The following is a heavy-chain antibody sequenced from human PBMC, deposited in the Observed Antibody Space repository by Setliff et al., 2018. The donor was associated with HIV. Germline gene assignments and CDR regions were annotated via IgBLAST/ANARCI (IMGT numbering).Heavy chain of an antibody. CDR3: EGTPFDAVDI. CDR1: GFRFRSHG. CDR2: ISSDGSSK. V-gene: IGHV3-30*19. J-gene: IGHJ3*02. Sequence: GGSLRLSCAASGFRFRSHGIHWVRQAPGKGLEWVAFISSDGSSKSYTDSVKGRFTISRDNSKKTVYLQMNSLRVEDTAVYYCEGTPFDAVDIWGQGTMVTVSS.